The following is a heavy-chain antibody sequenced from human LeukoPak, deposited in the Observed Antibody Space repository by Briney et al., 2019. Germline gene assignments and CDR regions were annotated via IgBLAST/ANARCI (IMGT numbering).Heavy chain of an antibody. CDR1: GGSISSYY. V-gene: IGHV4-4*07. Sequence: TSETLSLTCTVSGGSISSYYWSWIRQPAGKGLEWIGRIYTSGSTNYNPSLKSRVTMSVDTSKNQFSPKLSSVTAADTAVYYCARDHYDILTGYPKAFDIWGQGTMVTVSS. CDR3: ARDHYDILTGYPKAFDI. J-gene: IGHJ3*02. CDR2: IYTSGST. D-gene: IGHD3-9*01.